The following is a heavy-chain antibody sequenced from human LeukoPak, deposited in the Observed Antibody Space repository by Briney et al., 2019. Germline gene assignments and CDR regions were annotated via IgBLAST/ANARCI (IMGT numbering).Heavy chain of an antibody. J-gene: IGHJ4*02. Sequence: ASVKVSCKASGYAFTGYYMHWVRQAPGQGLEWMGWINPNSGGTNYAQKFQGRVTMTRDTSISTAYMELSRLRSDDTAVYYCARDHYYDSSGYSGMRNWGQGTLVTVSS. V-gene: IGHV1-2*02. CDR3: ARDHYYDSSGYSGMRN. D-gene: IGHD3-22*01. CDR1: GYAFTGYY. CDR2: INPNSGGT.